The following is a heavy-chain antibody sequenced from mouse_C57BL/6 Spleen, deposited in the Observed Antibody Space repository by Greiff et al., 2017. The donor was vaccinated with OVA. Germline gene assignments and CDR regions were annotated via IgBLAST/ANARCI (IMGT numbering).Heavy chain of an antibody. CDR2: IDPETGGT. V-gene: IGHV1-15*01. CDR1: GYTFTDYE. Sequence: QVQLQQSGAELVRPGASVTLSCKASGYTFTDYEMHWVKQTPVHGMAWIGAIDPETGGTAYNQKFKGKAILTADKSSSTAYMELRSLTSEDSAVYYCTRNGNYPYYFDYWGQGTTLTVSS. D-gene: IGHD2-1*01. J-gene: IGHJ2*01. CDR3: TRNGNYPYYFDY.